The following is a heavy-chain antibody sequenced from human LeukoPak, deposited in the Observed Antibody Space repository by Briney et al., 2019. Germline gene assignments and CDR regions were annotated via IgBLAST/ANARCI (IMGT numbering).Heavy chain of an antibody. J-gene: IGHJ3*02. D-gene: IGHD6-19*01. CDR1: GFTFRKYW. CDR3: AKDISGWYGSFAFDI. Sequence: GGSLRLSCAASGFTFRKYWLHWVRQAPGKGLVWVSRINPDDGSTSYADSVKGRFTISRDNAKSTLYLQMNSLRAEDTAVYYCAKDISGWYGSFAFDIWGQGTMVTVSS. CDR2: INPDDGST. V-gene: IGHV3-74*01.